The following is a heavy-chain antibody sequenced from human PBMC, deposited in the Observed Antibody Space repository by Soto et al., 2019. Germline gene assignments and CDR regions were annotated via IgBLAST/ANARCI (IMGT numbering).Heavy chain of an antibody. CDR1: GFTFSSYA. V-gene: IGHV3-23*01. CDR2: LDAGDTT. Sequence: GGSLRLSCAASGFTFSSYAMSWVRQAPGEGLEWVSTLDAGDTTYYADSVKGRFTISRDNARNTLSLQMNSLRVEDTAVYYCVKDPRAYSTHMGYSSDHWGQGTLVTVSS. J-gene: IGHJ4*02. D-gene: IGHD6-13*01. CDR3: VKDPRAYSTHMGYSSDH.